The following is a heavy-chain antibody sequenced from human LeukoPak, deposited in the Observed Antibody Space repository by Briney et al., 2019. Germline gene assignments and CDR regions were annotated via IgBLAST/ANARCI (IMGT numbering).Heavy chain of an antibody. J-gene: IGHJ4*02. D-gene: IGHD4-23*01. CDR3: ARALNDYGGNEFDY. Sequence: GASVKVSCKASGYTFTSYGISWVRQAPGQGLEWMGWISAYNGNTNYAQKLQGRVTMTTDTSTSTAYMELRSLRSEDTAVYYCARALNDYGGNEFDYWGQGTLVTVSS. V-gene: IGHV1-18*01. CDR2: ISAYNGNT. CDR1: GYTFTSYG.